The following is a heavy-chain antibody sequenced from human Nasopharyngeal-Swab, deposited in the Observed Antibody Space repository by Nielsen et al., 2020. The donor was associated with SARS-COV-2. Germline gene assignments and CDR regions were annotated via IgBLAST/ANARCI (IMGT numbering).Heavy chain of an antibody. D-gene: IGHD2-15*01. CDR3: ARQGTRCSGGSCYWDAFDI. Sequence: WILQPPGKGLEWIGSIYYSGSTYYNPYLKSRVTISVDTSKNQFSLKLSSGTAADTAVYYCARQGTRCSGGSCYWDAFDIWGQGTMVTVSS. J-gene: IGHJ3*02. CDR2: IYYSGST. V-gene: IGHV4-39*01.